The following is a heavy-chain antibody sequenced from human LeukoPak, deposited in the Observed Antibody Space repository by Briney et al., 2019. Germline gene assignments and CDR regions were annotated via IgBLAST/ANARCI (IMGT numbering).Heavy chain of an antibody. J-gene: IGHJ4*02. CDR1: GFTFDDYA. D-gene: IGHD6-13*01. V-gene: IGHV3-9*03. Sequence: GGSLRLSCAASGFTFDDYAMHWVRQAPGKGLEWVSGISWNSGSIGYADSVKGRFTISRDNAKNSLYLQMNSLRAEDMALYYCAKSRYSSSWYPDFDCWGQGTLVTVSS. CDR2: ISWNSGSI. CDR3: AKSRYSSSWYPDFDC.